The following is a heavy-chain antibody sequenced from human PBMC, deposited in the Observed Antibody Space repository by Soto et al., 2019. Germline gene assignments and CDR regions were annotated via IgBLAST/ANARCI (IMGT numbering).Heavy chain of an antibody. Sequence: EVQLVESGGAVVQPGGSLRLSCAASGFPFDDYAMHWVRQAPGKGLEWVSFISWDGDITYYADSVKGRFTISRDNSKNSLYLQMNSLRGEDTAFYYCAKGGGYTYGLFDYWGQGTQVTVSS. D-gene: IGHD5-18*01. V-gene: IGHV3-43D*04. CDR1: GFPFDDYA. CDR2: ISWDGDIT. CDR3: AKGGGYTYGLFDY. J-gene: IGHJ4*02.